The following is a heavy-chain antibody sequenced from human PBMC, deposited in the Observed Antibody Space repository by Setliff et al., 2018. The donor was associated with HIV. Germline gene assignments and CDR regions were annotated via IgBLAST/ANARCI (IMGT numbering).Heavy chain of an antibody. J-gene: IGHJ5*02. V-gene: IGHV3-48*03. CDR1: GFTFSNYE. CDR2: ITGSGDTI. Sequence: PGGSLRLSCAASGFTFSNYEMSWVRQAPGKGPEWVSYITGSGDTIYYADSVKGRFTMSRDNAKDSVYLQMNTLRVEDTAVYYCVYGSGTQGVWFDPWGQGTLVTVSS. D-gene: IGHD3-10*01. CDR3: VYGSGTQGVWFDP.